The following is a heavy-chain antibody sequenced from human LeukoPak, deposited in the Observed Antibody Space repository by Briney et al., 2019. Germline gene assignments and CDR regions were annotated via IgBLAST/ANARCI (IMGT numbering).Heavy chain of an antibody. CDR1: GYTFTGYY. D-gene: IGHD2-2*01. V-gene: IGHV1-2*02. CDR2: INPNSGGT. Sequence: GASVKVSCMASGYTFTGYYMHWVRQAPGQGLEWMGWINPNSGGTNYAQKFQGRVTMTRDTSISTAYMELSRLRSDDTAVYYCARLDCSSTSCYFDYWGQGTLVTVSS. CDR3: ARLDCSSTSCYFDY. J-gene: IGHJ4*02.